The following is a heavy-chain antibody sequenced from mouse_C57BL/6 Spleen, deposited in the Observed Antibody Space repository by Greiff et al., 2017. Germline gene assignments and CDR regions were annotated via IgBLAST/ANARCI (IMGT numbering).Heavy chain of an antibody. CDR1: GYAFTNYL. D-gene: IGHD2-4*01. V-gene: IGHV1-54*01. Sequence: QVQLQQSGAELVRPGTSVTVSCKASGYAFTNYLIEWVKQRPGQGLEWIGVINPGSGGTNYNEKFKGKATLTADKSSSTAYMQLSSLTSEDSAVYFCARDDYDRTWFAYWGQGTLVTVSA. CDR2: INPGSGGT. J-gene: IGHJ3*01. CDR3: ARDDYDRTWFAY.